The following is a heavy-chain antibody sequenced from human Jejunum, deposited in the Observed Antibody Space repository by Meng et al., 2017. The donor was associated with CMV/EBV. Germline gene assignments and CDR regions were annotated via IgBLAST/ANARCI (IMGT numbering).Heavy chain of an antibody. CDR2: INPNSGAT. J-gene: IGHJ2*01. CDR3: ARDSRHCTSASCYSWYFDL. CDR1: GYNFTGYY. Sequence: QWVQSGDEVRKSGASVTVSRKASGYNFTGYYMHWVRQAPGQGLEWMGRINPNSGATEYAQNFQGRVTMTRDTSISTAYMELSRLRSDDTAVYYCARDSRHCTSASCYSWYFDLWGRGTLVTASS. D-gene: IGHD2-2*02. V-gene: IGHV1-2*06.